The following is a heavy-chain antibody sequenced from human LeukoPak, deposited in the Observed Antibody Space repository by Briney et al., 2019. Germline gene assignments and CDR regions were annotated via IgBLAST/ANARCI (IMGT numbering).Heavy chain of an antibody. CDR2: IIPVSGTT. D-gene: IGHD4-11*01. Sequence: SVKVSCKASGGTLSSNSISWVRQAPGQGFEWMGGIIPVSGTTDYAQKFQGRVTITTDESTSTTYMELSSLRSDDTAVYYSAREDFTDYLNNAFDIWGQGTMVTVSS. V-gene: IGHV1-69*05. J-gene: IGHJ3*02. CDR1: GGTLSSNS. CDR3: AREDFTDYLNNAFDI.